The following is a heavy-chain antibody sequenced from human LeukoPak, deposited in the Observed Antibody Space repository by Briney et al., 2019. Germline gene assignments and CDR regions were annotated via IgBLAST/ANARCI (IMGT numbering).Heavy chain of an antibody. CDR3: ARIWVYDSSCYPAYY. J-gene: IGHJ4*02. CDR2: INPNSGGT. Sequence: ASVKVSCKTSGYTFTGYYMHWVRQAPGQGLEWMGWINPNSGGTNYAQKFQGRVTMTRDTSISTAYMELSRLGSDDTAVYYCARIWVYDSSCYPAYYWGQGTLVTVSS. D-gene: IGHD3-22*01. CDR1: GYTFTGYY. V-gene: IGHV1-2*02.